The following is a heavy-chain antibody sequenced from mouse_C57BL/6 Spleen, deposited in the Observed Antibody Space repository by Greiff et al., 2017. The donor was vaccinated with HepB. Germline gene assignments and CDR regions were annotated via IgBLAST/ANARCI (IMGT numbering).Heavy chain of an antibody. J-gene: IGHJ1*03. V-gene: IGHV1-85*01. CDR1: GYTFTSYD. CDR2: IYPRDGST. CDR3: ARTTVVATPYFDV. Sequence: VQLQQSGPELVKPGASVKLSCKASGYTFTSYDINWVKQRPGQGLEWIGWIYPRDGSTKYNEKFKGKATLTVDTSSSTAYMELHSLTSEDSAVYFCARTTVVATPYFDVWGTGTTVTVSS. D-gene: IGHD1-1*01.